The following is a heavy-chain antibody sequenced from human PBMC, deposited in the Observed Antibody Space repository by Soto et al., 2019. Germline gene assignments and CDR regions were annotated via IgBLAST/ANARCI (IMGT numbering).Heavy chain of an antibody. CDR3: AGGTTSSWYVY. D-gene: IGHD1-1*01. J-gene: IGHJ4*02. CDR1: GFTFSTYA. CDR2: ISSITATT. Sequence: GGSLRLSCAASGFTFSTYAMSWVRQTPGKGLECVSLISSITATTYYADSVKGRFTIARDNSKNTVYLQMNSLRAEDTAVYYCAGGTTSSWYVYWGQGTLVTVSS. V-gene: IGHV3-23*01.